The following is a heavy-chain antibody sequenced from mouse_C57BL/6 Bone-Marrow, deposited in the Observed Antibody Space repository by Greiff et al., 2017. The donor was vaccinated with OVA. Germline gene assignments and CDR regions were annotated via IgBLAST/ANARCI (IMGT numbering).Heavy chain of an antibody. CDR2: IDPEDGET. D-gene: IGHD2-2*01. CDR3: ALLWLRRYAMDN. V-gene: IGHV14-2*01. CDR1: CFHFTDSY. Sequence: VQLQQSGASLVLPAASVQLSCTASCFHFTDSYMHWVKQRTEQGLEWIGRIDPEDGETKYDPKFQGKATITADTSSNTAYLQLSSLTSEDTAVYYCALLWLRRYAMDNWGQGTSGTVST. J-gene: IGHJ4*01.